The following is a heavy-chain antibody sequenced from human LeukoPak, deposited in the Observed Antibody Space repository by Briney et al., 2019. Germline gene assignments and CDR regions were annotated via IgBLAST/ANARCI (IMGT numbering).Heavy chain of an antibody. CDR2: INPSSSSV. D-gene: IGHD6-6*01. CDR1: GFSFSDYS. Sequence: GGSLRLSCAASGFSFSDYSMNWVRQTPGKGLEWVSFINPSSSSVNYADSVKGRFTISRGNAKNSLYLQMSSLRVEDMAVYYCATGGAARPGYWGQGTLVTVSS. V-gene: IGHV3-48*04. J-gene: IGHJ1*01. CDR3: ATGGAARPGY.